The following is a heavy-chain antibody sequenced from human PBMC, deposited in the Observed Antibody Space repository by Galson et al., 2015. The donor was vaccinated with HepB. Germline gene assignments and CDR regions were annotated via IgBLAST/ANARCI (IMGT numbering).Heavy chain of an antibody. D-gene: IGHD3-3*01. CDR2: TYYRSKWFN. CDR3: ARDNLRRGLGSFWSGQPHGVNWCDP. Sequence: CAISGDSVSTTSVGWSWIRQSPSRGLEWLGRTYYRSKWFNDYAVSLKSRITISPDTSKNQVSLQLNSVTPEDTAVYFCARDNLRRGLGSFWSGQPHGVNWCDPWGQGPLVIVSS. CDR1: GDSVSTTSVG. V-gene: IGHV6-1*01. J-gene: IGHJ5*02.